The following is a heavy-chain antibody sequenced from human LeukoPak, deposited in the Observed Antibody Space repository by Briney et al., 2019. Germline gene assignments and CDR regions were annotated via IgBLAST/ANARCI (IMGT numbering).Heavy chain of an antibody. D-gene: IGHD6-19*01. CDR2: IYYSGST. J-gene: IGHJ5*02. CDR3: ARQSSSGFYNWFDP. CDR1: GGSISSYY. Sequence: SETLSLTCTVSGGSISSYYWSWIRQPPGKGLEWIGYIYYSGSTNYNPSLKSRVTISVDTSKYQFSLKLSSVTAVDTAVYYCARQSSSGFYNWFDPWGQGTLVTVSS. V-gene: IGHV4-59*08.